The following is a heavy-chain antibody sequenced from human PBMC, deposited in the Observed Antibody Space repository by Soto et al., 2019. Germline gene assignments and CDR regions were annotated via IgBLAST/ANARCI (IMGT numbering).Heavy chain of an antibody. CDR1: GFTFSSYS. CDR2: ISYDGSNK. Sequence: PGGALRLSCAASGFTFSSYSMNWVRQAPGKGLEWVALISYDGSNKYYADSVKGRFTISRDNSKNTLYLQMNSLRAEDTAVYYCARDPLWGTAMVLWYFDLWGRGTLVTVSS. J-gene: IGHJ2*01. V-gene: IGHV3-30*03. CDR3: ARDPLWGTAMVLWYFDL. D-gene: IGHD5-18*01.